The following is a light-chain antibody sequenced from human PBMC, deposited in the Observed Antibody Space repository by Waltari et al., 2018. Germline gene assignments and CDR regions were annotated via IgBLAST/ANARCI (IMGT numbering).Light chain of an antibody. CDR2: AAS. V-gene: IGKV1-39*01. CDR3: QQSYTTPRT. J-gene: IGKJ1*01. CDR1: QSISSY. Sequence: DLQMTLSPSSLSASVGDSVTIICRSSQSISSYLNWYQQRPGKAPKLLIYAASSLQSGVPSRFSGSGSGTDFTLTISSLQPEDFATYYCQQSYTTPRTFGQGTKVEIK.